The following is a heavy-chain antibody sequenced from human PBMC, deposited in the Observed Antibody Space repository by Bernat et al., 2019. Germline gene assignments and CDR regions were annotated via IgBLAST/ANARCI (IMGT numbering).Heavy chain of an antibody. J-gene: IGHJ4*02. Sequence: EVQLLESGGGLVQPGGSLRLSCAASGFTFSSYDMIWVRQAPGKGLEWVSGISGGGDRTYDADSVKGRFTISRDNSKNTLSLQMNSLRAEDTAVYYCAKKSARDCSGGSCDGLNNWGQGTLVTVSS. CDR3: AKKSARDCSGGSCDGLNN. CDR1: GFTFSSYD. CDR2: ISGGGDRT. V-gene: IGHV3-23*01. D-gene: IGHD2-15*01.